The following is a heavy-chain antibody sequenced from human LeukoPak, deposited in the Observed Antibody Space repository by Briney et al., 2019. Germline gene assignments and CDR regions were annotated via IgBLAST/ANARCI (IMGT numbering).Heavy chain of an antibody. D-gene: IGHD6-19*01. CDR2: INHSGST. CDR3: ASASAVAGTPDFDY. J-gene: IGHJ4*02. CDR1: GGSISSYY. V-gene: IGHV4-34*01. Sequence: SETLSLTCTVSGGSISSYYWSWIRQPPGKGLEWIGEINHSGSTNYNPSLKSRVTISVDTSKNQFSLKLSSVTAADTAVYYCASASAVAGTPDFDYWGQGTLVTVSS.